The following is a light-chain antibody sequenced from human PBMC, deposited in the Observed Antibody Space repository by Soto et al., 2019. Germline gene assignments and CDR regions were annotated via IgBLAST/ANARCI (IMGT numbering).Light chain of an antibody. J-gene: IGLJ1*01. V-gene: IGLV2-8*01. CDR3: SSYAGSRNV. Sequence: LKPPPSASWSPGQSVAISCTGTSSDVGGYNYVSWYQQHPGKAPKLMIYEVNKRPSGVPDRFSGSKSGNTASLTVSGLQAEDEADYYCSSYAGSRNVFGTGTKV. CDR2: EVN. CDR1: SSDVGGYNY.